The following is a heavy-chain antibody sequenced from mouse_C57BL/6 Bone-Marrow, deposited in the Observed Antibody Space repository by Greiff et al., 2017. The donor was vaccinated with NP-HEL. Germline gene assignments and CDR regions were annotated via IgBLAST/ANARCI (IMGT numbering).Heavy chain of an antibody. CDR2: ISDGGSYT. J-gene: IGHJ3*01. V-gene: IGHV5-4*01. CDR1: GFTFSSYA. CDR3: ARDDYGSSLPWFAY. Sequence: EVHLVESGGGLVKPGGSLKLSCAASGFTFSSYAMSWVRQTPEKRLEWVATISDGGSYTYYPDNVKGRFTISRDNAKNNLYLQMSHLKSEDTAMYYCARDDYGSSLPWFAYWGQGTLVTVSA. D-gene: IGHD1-1*01.